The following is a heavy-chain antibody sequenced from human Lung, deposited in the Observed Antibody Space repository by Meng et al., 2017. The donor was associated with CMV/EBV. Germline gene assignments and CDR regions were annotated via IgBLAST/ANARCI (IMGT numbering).Heavy chain of an antibody. CDR2: FDLEDGKT. CDR1: GYRLSELS. V-gene: IGHV1-24*01. CDR3: AIFGLVGGLDAFDV. D-gene: IGHD3/OR15-3a*01. J-gene: IGHJ3*01. Sequence: ASVKVSCKVSGYRLSELSMHWVRQAPGKGLEWMGGFDLEDGKTIYAQKFQGRVTMTEDTSTDTAYMDLSSLRSEDTAVYYCAIFGLVGGLDAFDVWGQGTMVTASS.